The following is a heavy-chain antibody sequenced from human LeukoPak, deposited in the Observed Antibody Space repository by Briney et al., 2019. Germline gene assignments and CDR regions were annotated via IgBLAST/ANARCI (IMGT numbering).Heavy chain of an antibody. CDR1: GFTFSSYA. Sequence: PGGSLRLSCAASGFTFSSYAMHWVRQAPGKGLEWVAVISYDGSNKYYADSVKGRFTISRDNSKNTLYLQMNSLRAEDTAVYYCAKGPYSGFSWGQGTLVTVSS. CDR2: ISYDGSNK. CDR3: AKGPYSGFS. V-gene: IGHV3-30*04. D-gene: IGHD1-26*01. J-gene: IGHJ5*02.